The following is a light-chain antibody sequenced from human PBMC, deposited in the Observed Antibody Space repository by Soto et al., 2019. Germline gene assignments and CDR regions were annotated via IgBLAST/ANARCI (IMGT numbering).Light chain of an antibody. CDR1: QTISSW. CDR2: KAS. V-gene: IGKV1-5*03. J-gene: IGKJ4*01. CDR3: QQYNNWPLIT. Sequence: DIQMTQSPSTLSGSVGDRVTITCRASQTISSWLAWYQQKPGKAPKLLIYKASTLKSGVPSRFSGSGSGTEFTLTISSLQPDDFATYYCQQYNNWPLITFGGGTKV.